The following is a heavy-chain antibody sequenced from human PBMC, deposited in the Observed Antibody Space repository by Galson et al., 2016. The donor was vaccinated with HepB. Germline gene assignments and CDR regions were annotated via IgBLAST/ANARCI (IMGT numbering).Heavy chain of an antibody. V-gene: IGHV4-39*01. D-gene: IGHD5-24*01. J-gene: IGHJ4*02. CDR3: ARSSAGGWDHKRDGAFDS. CDR1: GGSISSTSYY. CDR2: IFYIGST. Sequence: SETLSLTCTVSGGSISSTSYYWGWIRQPPGKGLEWIGSIFYIGSTYYSPSLKSRVTISVDTSKNHFSLNLSSVTAADTAVYYCARSSAGGWDHKRDGAFDSWGQGTLVTVSA.